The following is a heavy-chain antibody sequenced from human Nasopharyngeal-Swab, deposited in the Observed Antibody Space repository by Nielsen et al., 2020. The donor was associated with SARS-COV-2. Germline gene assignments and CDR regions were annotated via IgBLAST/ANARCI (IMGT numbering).Heavy chain of an antibody. CDR3: ARATMIVVVIGAFDI. CDR2: IYYSGST. V-gene: IGHV4-31*02. J-gene: IGHJ3*02. D-gene: IGHD3-22*01. Sequence: WIRQPPGKGLEWIGYIYYSGSTHYNPSLKSRVTISVDTSKNQFSLKLSSVTAADTAVYYCARATMIVVVIGAFDIWGQGTMVTVSS.